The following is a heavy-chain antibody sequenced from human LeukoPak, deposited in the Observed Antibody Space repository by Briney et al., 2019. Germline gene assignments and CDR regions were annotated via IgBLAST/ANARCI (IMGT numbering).Heavy chain of an antibody. Sequence: SETLSLTCTVSGGSISSSSYYWGWIRQPPGKGLEWIGSIYYSGSTYYNPSLKSRVTISVDTSKNQFSLKLSSVTAADTAVYYCAREASSGYYYGHLFWFDPWGQGTLVTVSS. J-gene: IGHJ5*02. V-gene: IGHV4-39*07. CDR3: AREASSGYYYGHLFWFDP. CDR1: GGSISSSSYY. CDR2: IYYSGST. D-gene: IGHD3-22*01.